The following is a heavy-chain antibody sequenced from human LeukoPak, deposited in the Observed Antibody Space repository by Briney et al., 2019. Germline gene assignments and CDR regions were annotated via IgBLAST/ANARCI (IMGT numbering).Heavy chain of an antibody. J-gene: IGHJ4*02. V-gene: IGHV3-30*18. Sequence: GGSLRLSCAASGFTFSSYGMHWVRQAPGKGLEWVAVISYDGSNKYYADSVKGRFTISRDNSKNTLYLQMNSLRAEDTAVYYCAKVAPANYDFWSGYSLEDHWGQGTLVTVSS. D-gene: IGHD3-3*01. CDR1: GFTFSSYG. CDR2: ISYDGSNK. CDR3: AKVAPANYDFWSGYSLEDH.